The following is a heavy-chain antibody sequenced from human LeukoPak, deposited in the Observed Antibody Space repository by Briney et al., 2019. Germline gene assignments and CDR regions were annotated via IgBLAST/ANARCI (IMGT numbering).Heavy chain of an antibody. CDR1: GFTFSIYA. D-gene: IGHD4-23*01. CDR2: ISGSGGST. V-gene: IGHV3-23*01. J-gene: IGHJ5*02. Sequence: GGSLRLSCAASGFTFSIYAMSWVRQAPGKGLEWVSAISGSGGSTYYADSVKGRFTISRDNSKNTLYLQMNSLRAEDTAVYYCAKQRIGGPRFDPRGQGTLVTVSS. CDR3: AKQRIGGPRFDP.